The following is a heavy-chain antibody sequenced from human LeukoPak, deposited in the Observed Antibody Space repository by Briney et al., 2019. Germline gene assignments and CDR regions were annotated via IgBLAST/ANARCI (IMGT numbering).Heavy chain of an antibody. CDR3: ARGGVGATTMPDWYFDL. Sequence: SETLSLTCAIYGGSFSGCYWSWIRQPPGKGLEWIGEINHSASTNYNPSLKSRVTISVDTSKNQFSLKLSSVTAADTAVYYCARGGVGATTMPDWYFDLWGRGTLVTVSS. D-gene: IGHD1-26*01. J-gene: IGHJ2*01. CDR1: GGSFSGCY. CDR2: INHSAST. V-gene: IGHV4-34*01.